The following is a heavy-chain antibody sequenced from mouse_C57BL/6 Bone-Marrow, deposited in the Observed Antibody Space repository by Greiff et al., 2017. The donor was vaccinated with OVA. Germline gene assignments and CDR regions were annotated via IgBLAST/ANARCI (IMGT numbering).Heavy chain of an antibody. V-gene: IGHV7-1*01. CDR3: ARDAEVGISYWYFDV. D-gene: IGHD1-1*02. J-gene: IGHJ1*03. CDR2: SRNKANDYTT. CDR1: GFTFSDFY. Sequence: EVKLVESGGGLVQSGRSLRLSCATSGFTFSDFYMEWVRQAPGKGLEWIAASRNKANDYTTEYSASVKGRFIVSRDTSQSILYLQMNALRAEDTAIYYCARDAEVGISYWYFDVWGTGTTVTVSS.